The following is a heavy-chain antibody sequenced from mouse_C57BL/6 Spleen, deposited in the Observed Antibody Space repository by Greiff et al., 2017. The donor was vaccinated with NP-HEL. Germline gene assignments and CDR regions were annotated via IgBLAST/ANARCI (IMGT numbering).Heavy chain of an antibody. J-gene: IGHJ3*01. D-gene: IGHD1-1*02. Sequence: QVQLQQSGAELVRPGTSVKVSCKASGYAFTNYLIEWVKQRPGQGLEWIGVINPGSGGTNYNEKFKGKATLTADKSSSTAYMQLSSLTSEDSAVYFCARGEALWAWFAYWGQGTLVTVSA. CDR3: ARGEALWAWFAY. CDR1: GYAFTNYL. V-gene: IGHV1-54*01. CDR2: INPGSGGT.